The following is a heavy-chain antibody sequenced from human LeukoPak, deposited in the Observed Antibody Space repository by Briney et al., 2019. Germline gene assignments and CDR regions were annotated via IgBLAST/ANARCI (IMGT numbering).Heavy chain of an antibody. J-gene: IGHJ4*02. CDR1: GGSFSGYY. Sequence: SETPSLTCAVYGGSFSGYYWTWIRQPPGKGLEWIGEISHSERTNSNPSLKSRVTMSLDTSKNQFSLKLTSVTAADTAVYYCARLRQIVAANADPSSGFDHWGQGTLVTVSS. CDR2: ISHSERT. CDR3: ARLRQIVAANADPSSGFDH. V-gene: IGHV4-34*01. D-gene: IGHD6-25*01.